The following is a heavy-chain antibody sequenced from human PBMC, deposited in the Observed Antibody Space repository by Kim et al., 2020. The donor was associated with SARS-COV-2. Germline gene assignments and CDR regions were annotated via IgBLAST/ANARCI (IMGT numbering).Heavy chain of an antibody. CDR3: ARAGYCSGGSCYSGWVDP. CDR2: IYYSGST. J-gene: IGHJ5*02. V-gene: IGHV4-59*01. Sequence: SETLSLTCTVSGGSISSYYWSWIRQPPGKGLEWIGYIYYSGSTNYNPSLKSRVTISVDTSKNQFSLKLSSVTAADTAVYYCARAGYCSGGSCYSGWVDPWGQGTLVTVSS. D-gene: IGHD2-15*01. CDR1: GGSISSYY.